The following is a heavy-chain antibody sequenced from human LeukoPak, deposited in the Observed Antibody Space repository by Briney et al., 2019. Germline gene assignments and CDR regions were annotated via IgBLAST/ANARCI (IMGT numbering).Heavy chain of an antibody. CDR3: AIGQSSGWAPFDY. CDR2: ISNDGSNK. D-gene: IGHD3-22*01. Sequence: GGPLRLSCAASGFTFSSYVMHGLRAAPEEGVGGVAVISNDGSNKYSAASVWRRFTIYRDNSKNTMYLQINSLRGEDTAVYYCAIGQSSGWAPFDYWGQGTLVTVSS. J-gene: IGHJ4*02. CDR1: GFTFSSYV. V-gene: IGHV3-30*03.